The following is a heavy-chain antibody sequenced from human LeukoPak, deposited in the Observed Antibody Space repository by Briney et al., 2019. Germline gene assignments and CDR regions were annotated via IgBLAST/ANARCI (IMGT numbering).Heavy chain of an antibody. J-gene: IGHJ3*02. CDR2: ISYDGSNK. CDR1: GFTFSSYA. V-gene: IGHV3-30*04. D-gene: IGHD3-10*01. CDR3: ARADLNMVRDLKGAFDI. Sequence: PGGSLRLSCAASGFTFSSYAMHWVRQAPGKGLEWVAVISYDGSNKYYADSVKGRFTISRDNSKNTLYLQMNSLRAEDTAVYYCARADLNMVRDLKGAFDIWGQGTMVTVSS.